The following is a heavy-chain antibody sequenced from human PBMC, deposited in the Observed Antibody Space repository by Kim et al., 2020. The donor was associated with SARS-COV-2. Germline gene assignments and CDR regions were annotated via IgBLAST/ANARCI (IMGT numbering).Heavy chain of an antibody. D-gene: IGHD1-1*01. CDR1: GYSFTSYW. CDR2: IDPSDSYT. J-gene: IGHJ6*02. Sequence: GESLKISCKGSGYSFTSYWISWVRQMPGKGLEWMGRIDPSDSYTNYSPSFQGHVTISADKSISTAYLQWSSLKASDTAMYYCARPGSSGTTSHYYYGMDVWGQGTTVTVSS. CDR3: ARPGSSGTTSHYYYGMDV. V-gene: IGHV5-10-1*01.